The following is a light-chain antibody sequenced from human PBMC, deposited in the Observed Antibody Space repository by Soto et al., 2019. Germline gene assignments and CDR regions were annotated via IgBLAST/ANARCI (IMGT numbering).Light chain of an antibody. Sequence: ELVLTQSPGTLSLSPGARATLSCRASEPVSTSFLAWYQQKRGQPPRLLIYGASTRATGVPDRFSGSGSGTDFPPTISRLDPEFSAVYYCQQYGSSGTFGQGTKVEIK. CDR3: QQYGSSGT. CDR1: EPVSTSF. CDR2: GAS. J-gene: IGKJ1*01. V-gene: IGKV3-20*01.